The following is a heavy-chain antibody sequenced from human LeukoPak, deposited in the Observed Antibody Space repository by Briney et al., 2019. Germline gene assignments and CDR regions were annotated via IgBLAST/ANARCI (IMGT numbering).Heavy chain of an antibody. Sequence: GGSLRLSCAASGFTFSSYSMNWVRQAPGKGLEWVSSISSSSSYIYYADSVKGRFTISRDNAKNSLYLQMNSLRAEDTAVYYCAREYDYGVSRADYWGQGTLVTVSS. V-gene: IGHV3-21*01. CDR3: AREYDYGVSRADY. J-gene: IGHJ4*02. CDR2: ISSSSSYI. D-gene: IGHD4-17*01. CDR1: GFTFSSYS.